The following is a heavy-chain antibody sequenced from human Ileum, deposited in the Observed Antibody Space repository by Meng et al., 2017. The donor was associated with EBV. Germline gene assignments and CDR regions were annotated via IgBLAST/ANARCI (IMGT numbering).Heavy chain of an antibody. J-gene: IGHJ4*02. CDR2: VYHDGAT. V-gene: IGHV4-4*02. CDR1: GGSVSGSDW. D-gene: IGHD3-10*01. CDR3: ARSSPIVRGLDY. Sequence: QGQLQASGPGLVKPSGTLSITCVFSGGSVSGSDWWSWVRQPPGKGLEWIGEVYHDGATNYHPSLKSRVTISLDKSKNEVNLHLNSLTAADTAVYFCARSSPIVRGLDYWGQGTLVTVSS.